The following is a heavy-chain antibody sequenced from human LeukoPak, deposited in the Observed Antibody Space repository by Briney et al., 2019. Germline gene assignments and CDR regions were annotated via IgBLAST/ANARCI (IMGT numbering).Heavy chain of an antibody. CDR3: AKGRTAVRDTFDV. J-gene: IGHJ3*01. CDR2: INPSGGTT. CDR1: GFTFSSYS. D-gene: IGHD1-1*01. Sequence: GGSLRLSCVASGFTFSSYSMSWVRQAPGKGLEWVSAINPSGGTTAYADSVRGRFTISRDNSKNTLYLQMSSLRAEDTALYYCAKGRTAVRDTFDVWGQGTVVTVSS. V-gene: IGHV3-23*01.